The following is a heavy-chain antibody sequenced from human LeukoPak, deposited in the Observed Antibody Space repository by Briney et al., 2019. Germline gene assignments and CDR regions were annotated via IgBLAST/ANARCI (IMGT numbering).Heavy chain of an antibody. Sequence: ASVKVSCKASGYTFTGYYMHWVRQAPGQGLEWMGWINPNSGGTNYAQKFQGRVTMTRDTSISTAYMELSRLRSDDTAVYYCARDLLGIYDFWSGPTGFDPWGQGTLVTVSS. CDR3: ARDLLGIYDFWSGPTGFDP. D-gene: IGHD3-3*01. V-gene: IGHV1-2*02. CDR2: INPNSGGT. J-gene: IGHJ5*02. CDR1: GYTFTGYY.